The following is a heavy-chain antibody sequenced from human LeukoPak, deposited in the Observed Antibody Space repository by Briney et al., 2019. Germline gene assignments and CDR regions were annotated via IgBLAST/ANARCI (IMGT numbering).Heavy chain of an antibody. V-gene: IGHV5-51*01. CDR1: GYSFTSYW. J-gene: IGHJ4*02. D-gene: IGHD6-6*01. CDR3: ARHPSSIAARPYFYDY. Sequence: GESLKISCKGSGYSFTSYWIGWVRQMPGKGLEWMGIIYPGDSDTRYSPSFQGQVTFSADKSISTAYLQWSSLKASDTAMYYCARHPSSIAARPYFYDYWGQGTLVTVSS. CDR2: IYPGDSDT.